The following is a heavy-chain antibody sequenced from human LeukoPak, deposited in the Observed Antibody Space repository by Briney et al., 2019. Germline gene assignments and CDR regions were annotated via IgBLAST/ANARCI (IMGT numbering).Heavy chain of an antibody. Sequence: MPSETLSLTCTVSGGSISSYYWSWIRQPPGKGLEWIGYIYYSGSTNYNPSLKSRVTISVDTSKNQFSLKLSSVTAADTAVYYCARQAADPYYYYGMDVWGQGTTVTVSS. CDR3: ARQAADPYYYYGMDV. CDR2: IYYSGST. CDR1: GGSISSYY. V-gene: IGHV4-59*08. J-gene: IGHJ6*02. D-gene: IGHD6-13*01.